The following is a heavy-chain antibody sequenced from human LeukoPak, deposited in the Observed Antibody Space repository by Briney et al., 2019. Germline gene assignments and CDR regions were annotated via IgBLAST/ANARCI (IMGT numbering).Heavy chain of an antibody. CDR2: ISSSGSTI. D-gene: IGHD6-19*01. CDR3: ARSSGIFQH. J-gene: IGHJ1*01. V-gene: IGHV3-48*03. Sequence: GGSLRLSCAASGFTFSSYEMNWVRQAPGKGLEWVSYISSSGSTIYYADSVKSRFTISRDNAKNSLYLQMNSLRAEDTAVYYCARSSGIFQHWGQGTLVTVSS. CDR1: GFTFSSYE.